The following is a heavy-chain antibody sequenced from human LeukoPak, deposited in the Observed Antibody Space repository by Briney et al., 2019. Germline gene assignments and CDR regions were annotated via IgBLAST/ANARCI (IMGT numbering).Heavy chain of an antibody. CDR3: ARDPRGYSGYDFDY. Sequence: GGSLRLSCAASGFTFSSYAMHWVRQAPGKGLEWVAVISYDGSNKYYADSVKGRFTISRDNSKNTLYLQMNSLRAEDTAVYYCARDPRGYSGYDFDYWGQGTLVTVSS. J-gene: IGHJ4*02. D-gene: IGHD5-12*01. V-gene: IGHV3-30*01. CDR1: GFTFSSYA. CDR2: ISYDGSNK.